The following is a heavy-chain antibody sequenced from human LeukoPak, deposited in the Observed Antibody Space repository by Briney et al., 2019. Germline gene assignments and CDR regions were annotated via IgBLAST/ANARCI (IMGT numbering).Heavy chain of an antibody. Sequence: PGGSLRLSCAASGFTFNKAWMSWVRQAPGKGLEWVGRIKSRTGGGTIDYAAPVRGRFTLSRDDSKNTVYLQMNSLKTEDTAVYYCTTEGYCSGDNCYSFDHWGQGSLVTVSS. V-gene: IGHV3-15*01. CDR3: TTEGYCSGDNCYSFDH. D-gene: IGHD2-15*01. J-gene: IGHJ4*02. CDR2: IKSRTGGGTI. CDR1: GFTFNKAW.